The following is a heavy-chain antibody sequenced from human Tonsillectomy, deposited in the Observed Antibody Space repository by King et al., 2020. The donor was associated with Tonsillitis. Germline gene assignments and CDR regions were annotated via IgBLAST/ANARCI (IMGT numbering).Heavy chain of an antibody. CDR2: ISAYNGNI. CDR3: ARGYCSTTSCYGRFDP. J-gene: IGHJ5*02. V-gene: IGHV1-18*04. D-gene: IGHD2-2*01. CDR1: GYTFTSYG. Sequence: QLVQSGAEVKKPGASVKVFCKASGYTFTSYGISWVRQAPGQGLEWMGWISAYNGNINYAQKLQGRVTMTTDTSTSTAYMELRSLRSDDTAVYYCARGYCSTTSCYGRFDPWGQGTLVTVSS.